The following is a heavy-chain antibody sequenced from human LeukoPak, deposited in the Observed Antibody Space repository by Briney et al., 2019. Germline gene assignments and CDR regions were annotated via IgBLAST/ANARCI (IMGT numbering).Heavy chain of an antibody. CDR2: IYTSGST. CDR3: ARGQAVAGDY. J-gene: IGHJ4*02. Sequence: SETLSLTCTVSGGSISSGSYYWSWIRQPAGKGLEWIGRIYTSGSTNYNPSLKSRVTISVDTSKNQFSLKLSSVTAADTAVYYCARGQAVAGDYWGQGTLVTVSS. V-gene: IGHV4-61*02. CDR1: GGSISSGSYY. D-gene: IGHD6-19*01.